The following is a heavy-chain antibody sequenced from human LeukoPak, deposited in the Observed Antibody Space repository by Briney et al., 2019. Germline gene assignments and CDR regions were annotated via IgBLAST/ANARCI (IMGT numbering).Heavy chain of an antibody. V-gene: IGHV3-21*01. D-gene: IGHD5-18*01. CDR1: GFTFNSYS. CDR3: ARESSYGSFDY. Sequence: GRSLRLSCAASGFTFNSYSMNWVRQAPGKGLEWVSSISSSSSYIYYADSVKGRFTISRDNAKNSLYLQMNSLRAEDTAVYYCARESSYGSFDYWGRGTLVTVSS. CDR2: ISSSSSYI. J-gene: IGHJ4*02.